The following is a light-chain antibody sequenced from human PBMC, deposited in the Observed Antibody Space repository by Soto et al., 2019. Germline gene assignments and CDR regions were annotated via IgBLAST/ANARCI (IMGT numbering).Light chain of an antibody. CDR2: DTS. CDR1: TGAVTSTYY. V-gene: IGLV7-43*01. J-gene: IGLJ2*01. Sequence: QAVVTQEPSLTVSPGGTVTLTCASSTGAVTSTYYPNWFQQKPGQAPRALIYDTSNRHSWTPARFSGSLLGGKAALTLSGVQPEDEADYYCLLYYSDDRVFGGGTKLTVL. CDR3: LLYYSDDRV.